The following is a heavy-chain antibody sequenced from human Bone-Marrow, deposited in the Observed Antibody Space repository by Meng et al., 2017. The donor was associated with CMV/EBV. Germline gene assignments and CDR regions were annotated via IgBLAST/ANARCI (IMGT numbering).Heavy chain of an antibody. Sequence: ASVKVSCKASGGTFSSYAISWVRQAPGQGLEWMGWISAYNGNTNYPQKLQGRVTMTIDTSTRTAYMELRSLRSDDTAVYYCARDRFYERTNYYDNSGYYYVDALDIWGQGTMVTVSS. J-gene: IGHJ3*02. V-gene: IGHV1-18*01. CDR3: ARDRFYERTNYYDNSGYYYVDALDI. CDR2: ISAYNGNT. D-gene: IGHD3-22*01. CDR1: GGTFSSYA.